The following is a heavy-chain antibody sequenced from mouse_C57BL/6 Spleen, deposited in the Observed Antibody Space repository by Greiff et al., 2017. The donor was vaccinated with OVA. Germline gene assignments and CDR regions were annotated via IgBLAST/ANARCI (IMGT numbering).Heavy chain of an antibody. Sequence: QVQLQQSGAELVRPGTSVKVSCKASGYAFTNYLIEWVKQRPGQGLEWIGVINPGSGGTNYNEKFKGKATLTADKSSSTAYMQLSSLTSEDSAVCFSARGMVRAPFAYWGQGTLVTVSA. CDR3: ARGMVRAPFAY. V-gene: IGHV1-54*01. D-gene: IGHD2-2*01. CDR1: GYAFTNYL. CDR2: INPGSGGT. J-gene: IGHJ3*01.